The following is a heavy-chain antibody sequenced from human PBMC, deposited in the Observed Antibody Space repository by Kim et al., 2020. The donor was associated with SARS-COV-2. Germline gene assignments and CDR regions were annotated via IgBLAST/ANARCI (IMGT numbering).Heavy chain of an antibody. J-gene: IGHJ4*02. CDR2: IYYSGST. Sequence: SETLSLTCTVSGGSISSYYWSWIRQPPGKGLEWIGYIYYSGSTNYNPSLKSRVTISVDTSKNQFSLKLSSVTAADTAVYYCARKTDYWGQGTLVTVSS. V-gene: IGHV4-59*01. CDR1: GGSISSYY. CDR3: ARKTDY.